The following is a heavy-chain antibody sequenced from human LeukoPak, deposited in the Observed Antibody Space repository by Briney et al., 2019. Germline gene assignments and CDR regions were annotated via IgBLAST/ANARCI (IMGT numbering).Heavy chain of an antibody. D-gene: IGHD6-13*01. CDR2: ISLDGSNK. Sequence: GGSLRLSCAASGLTFSSYAMHWVRQAPGKGLEWVTVISLDGSNKYYADSVKGRFTTSRDNSKNTLYLQMNSLRAEDTALYYCARGDKQLVFNRNKGGFDPWGQGTLVTVSS. V-gene: IGHV3-30*04. J-gene: IGHJ5*02. CDR1: GLTFSSYA. CDR3: ARGDKQLVFNRNKGGFDP.